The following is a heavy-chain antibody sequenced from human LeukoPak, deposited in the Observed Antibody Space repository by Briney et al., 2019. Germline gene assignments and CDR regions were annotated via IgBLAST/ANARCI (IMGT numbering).Heavy chain of an antibody. Sequence: PGESLKISSEGSGCSFTSCWIGGVRQMRGKGLEWKGIIYPGGSYTSYSPSFQGQVTISADKSNSTAYLQWSSLKAADTAMYYCARQVEDHGSGSYYYWGQGTLVTVSS. J-gene: IGHJ4*02. CDR2: IYPGGSYT. V-gene: IGHV5-51*01. CDR3: ARQVEDHGSGSYYY. CDR1: GCSFTSCW. D-gene: IGHD3-10*01.